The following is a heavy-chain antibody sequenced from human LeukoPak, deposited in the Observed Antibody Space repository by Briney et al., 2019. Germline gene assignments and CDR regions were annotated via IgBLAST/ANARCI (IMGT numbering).Heavy chain of an antibody. Sequence: ASVKVSCKASGYTFTSYDISWVRQAPGQGLEWMGWISAYNGNTNYAQKLQGRVTMTTDTSTSTAYMELRSLRSDDTAVYYCARGQSAAASGRYYYYYVDVWAKGTTVTVSS. CDR2: ISAYNGNT. J-gene: IGHJ6*03. CDR3: ARGQSAAASGRYYYYYVDV. D-gene: IGHD6-13*01. V-gene: IGHV1-18*01. CDR1: GYTFTSYD.